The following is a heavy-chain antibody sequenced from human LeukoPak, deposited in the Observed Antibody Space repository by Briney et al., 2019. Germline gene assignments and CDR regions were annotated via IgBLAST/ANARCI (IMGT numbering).Heavy chain of an antibody. V-gene: IGHV3-13*01. J-gene: IGHJ4*02. CDR3: ARGGIQVSGIDEFDY. D-gene: IGHD6-19*01. Sequence: GGSLRLSCAASGFTFIDYDMHWVRQVIGKGLEWVSAIGIRGDTHYSGSVKGRFTISRENAEISLYLRMNSLRAEDTAVYYCARGGIQVSGIDEFDYWGQGTLVTVSS. CDR2: IGIRGDT. CDR1: GFTFIDYD.